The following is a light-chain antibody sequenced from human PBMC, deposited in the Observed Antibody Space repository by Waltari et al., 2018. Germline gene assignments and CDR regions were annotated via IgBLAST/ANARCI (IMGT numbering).Light chain of an antibody. CDR3: CSFAGTYTWV. V-gene: IGLV2-11*01. CDR1: TSDVGGYNY. Sequence: SALTQPRSVSGSPGQSVTISCTGTTSDVGGYNYVSWYQHHPGKAPKLMIFDVTQRPSVVPDRFSGSKSDITASLTISGLQAEDEADYYCCSFAGTYTWVFGGGTKVTVL. J-gene: IGLJ3*02. CDR2: DVT.